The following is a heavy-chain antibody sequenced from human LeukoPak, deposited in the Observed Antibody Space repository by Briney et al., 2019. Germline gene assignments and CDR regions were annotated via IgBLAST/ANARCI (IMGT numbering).Heavy chain of an antibody. D-gene: IGHD4-17*01. CDR2: ISISGSKT. Sequence: GGSLRLSCAASGFTFSSHWMTWVRQAPGKGLEWVSAISISGSKTYYADSVEGRFTISRDNSKNTLYLQMNSLRAEDTAVYYCANEIRPNDYWGQGTQVTVSS. CDR1: GFTFSSHW. V-gene: IGHV3-23*01. J-gene: IGHJ4*02. CDR3: ANEIRPNDY.